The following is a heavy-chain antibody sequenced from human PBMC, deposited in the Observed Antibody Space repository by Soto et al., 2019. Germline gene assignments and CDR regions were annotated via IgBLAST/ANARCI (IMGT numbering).Heavy chain of an antibody. CDR1: ELNFRNHA. J-gene: IGHJ4*02. CDR3: AKNWDTTSSSSSH. Sequence: HSYAAFELNFRNHAMSRVIKNPGKGLEWVSAISGTGGSTYYADSVKGRFTISRDNSKNTLYLQMNSLRAEDTAVYYCAKNWDTTSSSSSHWGQGTLVTVSS. V-gene: IGHV3-23*01. D-gene: IGHD6-6*01. CDR2: ISGTGGST.